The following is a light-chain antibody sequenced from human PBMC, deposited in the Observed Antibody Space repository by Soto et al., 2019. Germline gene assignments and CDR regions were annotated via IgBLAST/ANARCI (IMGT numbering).Light chain of an antibody. CDR1: QSVSNY. Sequence: IVLTQSPATLSLYPGERATLSCRASQSVSNYLAWYQQKPGQAPRLLIYDASNRATDIPARLSGSGSGTDFTLTISSLEPEDFAVYYCQQRSNWPPFTFGQGTRLEI. V-gene: IGKV3-11*01. CDR2: DAS. J-gene: IGKJ5*01. CDR3: QQRSNWPPFT.